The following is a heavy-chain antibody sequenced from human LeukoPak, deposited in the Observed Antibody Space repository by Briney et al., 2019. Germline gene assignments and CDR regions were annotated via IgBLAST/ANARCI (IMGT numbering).Heavy chain of an antibody. V-gene: IGHV3-21*01. CDR2: ISRSSTNI. Sequence: GGSLRLSCAAPGFTFYDYGMSWVRPAPGKGLEWVSSISRSSTNIYYADSVKGRFTISRDNAKNSLYLQMNSLRAEDTAVYYCARDIPDYWGQGTQVTVSS. CDR3: ARDIPDY. CDR1: GFTFYDYG. J-gene: IGHJ4*02.